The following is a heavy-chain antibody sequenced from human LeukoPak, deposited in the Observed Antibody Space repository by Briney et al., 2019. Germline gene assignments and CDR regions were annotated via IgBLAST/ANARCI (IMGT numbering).Heavy chain of an antibody. Sequence: GESLKISCKGSGYSFTSYWIGWVRQMPGKGLEWIGIIYPGDSYTRYSPSFQGQVNISADKSISTAYLQWSSLKASDTAMYYCARRYSSSSGKNDYWGQGTLVTVSS. D-gene: IGHD6-6*01. CDR2: IYPGDSYT. CDR1: GYSFTSYW. V-gene: IGHV5-51*01. J-gene: IGHJ4*02. CDR3: ARRYSSSSGKNDY.